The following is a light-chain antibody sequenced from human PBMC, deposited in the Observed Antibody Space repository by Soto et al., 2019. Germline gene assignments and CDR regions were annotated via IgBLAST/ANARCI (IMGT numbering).Light chain of an antibody. V-gene: IGKV3-20*01. Sequence: EIILTQSPDTLSLSPGERATLSCRASQTVSSNYLAWCQQRPGQAPRLLIYGASTRAAGIPDRFSGSGSGTDFTLTITRLEPEDSAVYFCQQYTGPPTTFGQGTLLEIK. CDR2: GAS. CDR3: QQYTGPPTT. CDR1: QTVSSNY. J-gene: IGKJ5*01.